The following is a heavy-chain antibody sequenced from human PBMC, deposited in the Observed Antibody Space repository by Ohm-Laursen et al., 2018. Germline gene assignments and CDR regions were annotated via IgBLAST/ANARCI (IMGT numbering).Heavy chain of an antibody. D-gene: IGHD6-6*01. J-gene: IGHJ6*02. V-gene: IGHV3-48*03. CDR3: ARDSSRRAREGGMDV. CDR2: ISETGSHI. Sequence: SLGLSCAASGFTFSTYEMNWVRRAPGKGLEWISYISETGSHIYDADSMRGRFTVARDNAKNLLYLQLNSLRVEDTAVYYCARDSSRRAREGGMDVWGQGTMVTVSS. CDR1: GFTFSTYE.